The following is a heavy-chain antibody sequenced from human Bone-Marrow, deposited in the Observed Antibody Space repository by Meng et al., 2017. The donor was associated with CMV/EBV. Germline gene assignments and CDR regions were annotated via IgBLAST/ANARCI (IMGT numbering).Heavy chain of an antibody. CDR3: ARDGGHDYRYYYYGMDV. CDR2: IIPILGIA. V-gene: IGHV1-69*04. CDR1: GGTISSYT. D-gene: IGHD4-11*01. J-gene: IGHJ6*02. Sequence: SVKVSCKASGGTISSYTISWVRQAPGQGLEWMGRIIPILGIANYAQKFQGRVTITADKSTSTAYMELSSLRSEDTAVYYCARDGGHDYRYYYYGMDVWGQGTTVTVSS.